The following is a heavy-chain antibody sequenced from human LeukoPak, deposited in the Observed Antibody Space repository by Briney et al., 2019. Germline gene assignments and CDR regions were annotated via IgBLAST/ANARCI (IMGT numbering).Heavy chain of an antibody. Sequence: GGSLRLSCAASGFTFSSYWMHWVRQAPGKGLVWVSRINSDGSSTSYADSVKGRFTISRDNAKNTLYLQMNSLRAEDTAGYYCARGDYDSSLDYWGQGTLVTVSS. J-gene: IGHJ4*02. CDR1: GFTFSSYW. CDR3: ARGDYDSSLDY. V-gene: IGHV3-74*01. D-gene: IGHD3-22*01. CDR2: INSDGSST.